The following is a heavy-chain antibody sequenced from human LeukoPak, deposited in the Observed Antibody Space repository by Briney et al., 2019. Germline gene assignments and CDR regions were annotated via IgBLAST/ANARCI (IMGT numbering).Heavy chain of an antibody. Sequence: GGCLRLSCAASGFTFSSYAMSWVRQAPGKGLEWVSAISGSGGSTYYADSVKGRFTISRDNSKNTLYLQMNSLRAEDTAVYYCAKDRILSPFGYWGQGTLVTVSS. CDR3: AKDRILSPFGY. CDR2: ISGSGGST. CDR1: GFTFSSYA. V-gene: IGHV3-23*01. J-gene: IGHJ4*02.